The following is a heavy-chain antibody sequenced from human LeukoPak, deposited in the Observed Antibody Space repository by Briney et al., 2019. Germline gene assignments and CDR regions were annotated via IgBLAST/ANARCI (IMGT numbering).Heavy chain of an antibody. CDR3: ARVDHYDFWVFP. CDR2: IYYSGST. D-gene: IGHD3-3*01. Sequence: SETLSLTCTVSGGSISSSSYYWGWIRQPPGKGLEWIGNIYYSGSTYYNPSLKSRVTISVDTSKNQFSLKLSSVTAADTAVYYCARVDHYDFWVFPWGQGTLVTVSS. CDR1: GGSISSSSYY. V-gene: IGHV4-39*07. J-gene: IGHJ5*02.